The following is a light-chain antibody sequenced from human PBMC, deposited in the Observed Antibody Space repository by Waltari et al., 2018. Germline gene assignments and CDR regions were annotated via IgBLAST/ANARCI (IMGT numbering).Light chain of an antibody. Sequence: QSVLTQPPSASGTPGQRVTISCSGSSSNIGSNYVYWYQQLPGTAPKLLIYHNNQWPSGVPARFSGSKSGTSASLAISGLRSEDEADYYCAAWDDSLSGRVIFGGGTKLTVL. CDR2: HNN. J-gene: IGLJ2*01. CDR3: AAWDDSLSGRVI. CDR1: SSNIGSNY. V-gene: IGLV1-47*01.